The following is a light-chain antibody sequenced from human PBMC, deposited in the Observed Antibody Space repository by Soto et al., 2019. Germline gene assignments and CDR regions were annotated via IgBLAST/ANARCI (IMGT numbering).Light chain of an antibody. CDR1: SSDVGGYNY. CDR3: SSYTSSGAFVV. J-gene: IGLJ2*01. V-gene: IGLV2-14*01. Sequence: QSVLTQPASVSGSPGQSITISCTGTSSDVGGYNYVSWYQQHPGKAPKLMIYDVTNRPSGVSYRFSGSKSGNTASLTISGLQAEDEADYYCSSYTSSGAFVVFGGGTKVTVL. CDR2: DVT.